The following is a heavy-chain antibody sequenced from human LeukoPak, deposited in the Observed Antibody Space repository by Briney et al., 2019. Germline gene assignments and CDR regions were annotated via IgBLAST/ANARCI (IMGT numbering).Heavy chain of an antibody. CDR1: GVTVSSQY. V-gene: IGHV3-53*01. D-gene: IGHD2-15*01. J-gene: IGHJ4*02. CDR2: IYGVDGT. CDR3: ASDLLY. Sequence: GGSLRLSCAASGVTVSSQYMNWVRRAPGKGLEWVSVIYGVDGTSYADSVKGRFTISRDNSKNTVYLQMNGLRAEDTAVYYCASDLLYWGQGTLVTVSS.